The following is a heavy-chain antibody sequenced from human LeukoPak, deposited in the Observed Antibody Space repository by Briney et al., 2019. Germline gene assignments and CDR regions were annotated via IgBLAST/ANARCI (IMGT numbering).Heavy chain of an antibody. V-gene: IGHV1-18*01. Sequence: GASVKVSCKASGYTFTSYGISWVRQAPGQGLEWMGWISAYNGNTNYAQKLQGRVTITRNTSISTAYMELSSLRSEDTAVYYCARLIVVVVAATRRMYNWFDPWGQGTLVTVSS. CDR3: ARLIVVVVAATRRMYNWFDP. CDR2: ISAYNGNT. J-gene: IGHJ5*02. D-gene: IGHD2-15*01. CDR1: GYTFTSYG.